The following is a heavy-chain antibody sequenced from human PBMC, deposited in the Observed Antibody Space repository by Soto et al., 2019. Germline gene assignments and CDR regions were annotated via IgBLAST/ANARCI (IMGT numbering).Heavy chain of an antibody. CDR3: AREVRQLVRRDYYYGMDV. V-gene: IGHV1-2*02. D-gene: IGHD6-6*01. Sequence: ASVKVSCKASGYTFTGYYMHWVRQAPGQGLEWMGWINPNSGGTNYAQKFQGRVTMTRDTSISTAHMELSRLRSDDTAVYYCAREVRQLVRRDYYYGMDVWGQGTTVTVSS. CDR2: INPNSGGT. CDR1: GYTFTGYY. J-gene: IGHJ6*02.